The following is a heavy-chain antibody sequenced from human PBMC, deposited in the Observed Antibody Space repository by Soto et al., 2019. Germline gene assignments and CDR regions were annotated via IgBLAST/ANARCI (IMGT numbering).Heavy chain of an antibody. CDR2: IYYSGST. Sequence: SATLSLTWSLCRISVYSSSWTWIRQPPGRGLEWIGYIYYSGSTNYNPSLKSRVTISVDTSKNQFSLKLSSVTAADTAVYYCARFRWGSPDPMDAWGQWTTVS. CDR3: ARFRWGSPDPMDA. V-gene: IGHV4-59*02. CDR1: RISVYSSS. J-gene: IGHJ6*02. D-gene: IGHD2-21*01.